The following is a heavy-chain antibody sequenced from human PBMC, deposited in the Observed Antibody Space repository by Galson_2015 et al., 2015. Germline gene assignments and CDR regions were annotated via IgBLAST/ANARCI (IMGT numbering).Heavy chain of an antibody. J-gene: IGHJ4*02. CDR2: INSDGTRT. D-gene: IGHD6-6*01. CDR1: GFTFSSYW. Sequence: SLRLSCAAPGFTFSSYWMHWVRQTPGKGLVWVSRINSDGTRTTYADSVKGRFTISRDYAKNTMYLQMNSLRAEDTAVYYCVRSWSDSSSTFEYWGQGTLVTVSP. V-gene: IGHV3-74*01. CDR3: VRSWSDSSSTFEY.